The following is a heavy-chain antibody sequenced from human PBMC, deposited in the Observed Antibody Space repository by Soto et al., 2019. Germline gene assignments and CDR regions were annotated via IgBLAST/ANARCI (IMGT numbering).Heavy chain of an antibody. J-gene: IGHJ4*02. D-gene: IGHD3-9*01. Sequence: EVQLLESGGGLVQPGGSLRLSCAASGFTFSSYAMSWVRQAPGKGLEWVSAISGSGGSTYYADSVKGRFTISRDNSKNKLYLQMNRLRAEDTAVYYCAKDYYDILTGLTGYFDYWGQGTLVTVSS. CDR2: ISGSGGST. CDR3: AKDYYDILTGLTGYFDY. CDR1: GFTFSSYA. V-gene: IGHV3-23*01.